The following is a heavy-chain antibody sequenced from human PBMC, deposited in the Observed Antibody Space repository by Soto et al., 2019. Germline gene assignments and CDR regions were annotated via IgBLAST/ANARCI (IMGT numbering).Heavy chain of an antibody. Sequence: QVQLQQWGAGLLKPSETLSLTCAVYGGSFSGYYWSWIRQPPGKGLEWIGEINHSGSTNYNPSLKSRVTISVDTSKNQFSLKLSSVTAADTAVYYCARGVRQRDYDSSGDDAFDIWGQGTMVTVSS. CDR3: ARGVRQRDYDSSGDDAFDI. CDR2: INHSGST. CDR1: GGSFSGYY. V-gene: IGHV4-34*01. D-gene: IGHD3-22*01. J-gene: IGHJ3*02.